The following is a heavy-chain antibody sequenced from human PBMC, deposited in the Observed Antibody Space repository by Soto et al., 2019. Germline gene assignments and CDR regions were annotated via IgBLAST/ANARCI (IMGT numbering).Heavy chain of an antibody. J-gene: IGHJ4*02. CDR1: GGTFSSYA. D-gene: IGHD6-19*01. CDR2: IIPIFGTA. V-gene: IGHV1-69*06. Sequence: QVQLVQSGAEVKKPGSSVKVSCKASGGTFSSYAISWVRQAPGQGLEWMGGIIPIFGTANYAQKFQGRVTITADKSTSTAYMQLISLRSDDTAVYYCARDRLAGIAVAVKLTNGCDYWCQGTLLTVSS. CDR3: ARDRLAGIAVAVKLTNGCDY.